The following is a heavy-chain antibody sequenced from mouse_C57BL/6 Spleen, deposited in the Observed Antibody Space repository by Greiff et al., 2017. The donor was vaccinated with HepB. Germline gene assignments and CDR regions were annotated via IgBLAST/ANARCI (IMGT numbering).Heavy chain of an antibody. J-gene: IGHJ4*01. V-gene: IGHV1-59*01. CDR3: ARPSYYGNYGAMDY. Sequence: QVQLQQPGAELVRPGTSVKLSCKASGYTFTSYWMHWVKQRPGQGLEWIGVIDPSDSYTNYNQKFKGKATLTVDTSSSTAYMQLSSLTSEESAVYYCARPSYYGNYGAMDYWGQGTSVTVSS. CDR1: GYTFTSYW. D-gene: IGHD2-1*01. CDR2: IDPSDSYT.